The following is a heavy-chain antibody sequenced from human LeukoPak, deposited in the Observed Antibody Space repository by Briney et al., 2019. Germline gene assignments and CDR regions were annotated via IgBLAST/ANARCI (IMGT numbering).Heavy chain of an antibody. CDR2: ISSGIITI. D-gene: IGHD5-24*01. V-gene: IGHV3-48*03. J-gene: IGHJ4*02. CDR1: GFTFSTYE. CDR3: ANRMAYFDY. Sequence: PGGSLRLSCAASGFTFSTYEMNWVRQAPGKGLEWVSYISSGIITIYYADSVKGRFTISRDNAKNSVYLQMNSLRAEDTAVYYCANRMAYFDYWGQGTLVTVSS.